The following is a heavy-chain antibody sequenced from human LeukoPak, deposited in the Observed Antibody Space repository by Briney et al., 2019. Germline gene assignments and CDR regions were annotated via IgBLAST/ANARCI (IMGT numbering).Heavy chain of an antibody. J-gene: IGHJ4*02. CDR2: ISSSSSYI. CDR3: ARLQGDSGWYYFDY. D-gene: IGHD6-19*01. CDR1: GFTFSSYS. Sequence: GGSLRLSCAASGFTFSSYSMNWVRQAPGKGLEWVSSISSSSSYIYYADSVKGRFTISRDNAKNSLYLQMNSLRVEDTAVYFCARLQGDSGWYYFDYWGQGTLVTVSS. V-gene: IGHV3-21*01.